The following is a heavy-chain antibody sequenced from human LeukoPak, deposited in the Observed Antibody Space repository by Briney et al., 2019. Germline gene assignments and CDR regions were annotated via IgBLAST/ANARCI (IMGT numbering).Heavy chain of an antibody. D-gene: IGHD2-15*01. J-gene: IGHJ4*02. CDR2: IYYGGST. Sequence: SETLSLTCSVSGDSINSNYWSWMRQPPGRGLEWIGYIYYGGSTNYNPSLKSRVSMSVDTSKNQFSLNLSSVTSADTAVYHCARLLAGCPGGRCRAHFDYWGQGTLVTVSS. V-gene: IGHV4-59*01. CDR3: ARLLAGCPGGRCRAHFDY. CDR1: GDSINSNY.